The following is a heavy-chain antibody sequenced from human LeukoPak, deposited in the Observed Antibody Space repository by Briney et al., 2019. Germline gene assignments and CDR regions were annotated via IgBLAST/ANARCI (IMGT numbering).Heavy chain of an antibody. D-gene: IGHD3-22*01. CDR2: INQDGSEK. CDR3: ARAMN. V-gene: IGHV3-7*01. J-gene: IGHJ4*02. CDR1: EFTFSSDW. Sequence: GGSLRLSCAASEFTFSSDWMSWVRQAPGKGLEWVASINQDGSEKYYEDSVKGRFTISRDNAKNSLYLQMNSLRGEDTAVYYCARAMNWGQGTLVTVSS.